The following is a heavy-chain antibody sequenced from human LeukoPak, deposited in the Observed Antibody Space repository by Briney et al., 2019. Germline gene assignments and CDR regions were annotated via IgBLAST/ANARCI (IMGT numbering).Heavy chain of an antibody. CDR1: GFTFSSYA. CDR3: ARDRPRMGTWWELLDY. D-gene: IGHD1-26*01. V-gene: IGHV3-30*09. Sequence: GGSLRLSCAASGFTFSSYAMHWVRQAPGKGLEWVAVISYDGSNKYYADSAKGRFAISRDNSKNTLYLQMNSLRAEDTAVYYCARDRPRMGTWWELLDYWGQGTLVTVSS. CDR2: ISYDGSNK. J-gene: IGHJ4*02.